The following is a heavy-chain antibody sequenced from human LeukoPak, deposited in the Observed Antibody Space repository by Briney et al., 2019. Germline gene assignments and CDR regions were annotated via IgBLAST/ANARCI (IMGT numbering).Heavy chain of an antibody. CDR3: ARAIIVESSGYYYPLLDY. CDR2: MNPTSGKA. Sequence: ASVKVSCKAPGYTFTNYDVNWVRQATGQGLEWMGWMNPTSGKAGFAQRFQGRVSMTRNISISTAYMELSSLRSEDTAVYYCARAIIVESSGYYYPLLDYWGQGTLVTVSS. CDR1: GYTFTNYD. V-gene: IGHV1-8*01. J-gene: IGHJ4*02. D-gene: IGHD3-22*01.